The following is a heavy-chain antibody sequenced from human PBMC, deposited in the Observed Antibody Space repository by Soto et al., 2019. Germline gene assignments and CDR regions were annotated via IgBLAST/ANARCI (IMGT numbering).Heavy chain of an antibody. CDR3: ATRSGIAAAGNWLDP. Sequence: ASVKVSCKASGYTFTSYGISWVRQAPGQGLEWMGWISAYNGNTNYAQKLQGRVTMTTDTSTSTAHMELRSLRSDDTAVYYCATRSGIAAAGNWLDPWGEGTRVTAPQ. CDR1: GYTFTSYG. CDR2: ISAYNGNT. J-gene: IGHJ5*02. D-gene: IGHD6-13*01. V-gene: IGHV1-18*01.